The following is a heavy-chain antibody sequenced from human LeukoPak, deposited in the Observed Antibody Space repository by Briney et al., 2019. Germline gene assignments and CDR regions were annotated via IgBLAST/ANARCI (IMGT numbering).Heavy chain of an antibody. J-gene: IGHJ6*02. V-gene: IGHV3-43*02. CDR2: ISGDGGST. D-gene: IGHD3-9*01. Sequence: PGGSLRLSCAASGFTFDDYAMHWVRQAPGKGLEWVSLISGDGGSTYYADSVKGRFTISRDNSKNSLYLQMNSLRTEDTALYYCAKDIAEDEFDWLFRNYYYYGTDVWGQGTTVTVSS. CDR3: AKDIAEDEFDWLFRNYYYYGTDV. CDR1: GFTFDDYA.